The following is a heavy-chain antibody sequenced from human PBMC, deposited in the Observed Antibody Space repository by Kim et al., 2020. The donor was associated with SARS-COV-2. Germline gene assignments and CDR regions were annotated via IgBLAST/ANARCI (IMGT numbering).Heavy chain of an antibody. CDR2: ITWNSGSI. CDR3: AGWSYFGRDV. D-gene: IGHD6-19*01. V-gene: IGHV3-9*01. J-gene: IGHJ6*02. Sequence: GGSLRLSCAASGFTFDDYAMEWVRQAPGKGLEWVAGITWNSGSIAYADSVKGRFGISRDNAKNSLYLQMNSLRTEDTALYYCAGWSYFGRDVWGQGTTVTVSS. CDR1: GFTFDDYA.